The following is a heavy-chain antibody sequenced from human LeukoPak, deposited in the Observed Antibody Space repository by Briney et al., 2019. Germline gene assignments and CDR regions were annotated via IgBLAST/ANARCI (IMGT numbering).Heavy chain of an antibody. D-gene: IGHD6-13*01. V-gene: IGHV4-39*07. CDR2: INHSGST. CDR3: ARGRIAAAGTLFDY. J-gene: IGHJ4*02. CDR1: GGSISSSSSY. Sequence: SETLSLTCTVSGGSISSSSSYWSWIRQPPGKGLEWIGEINHSGSTNYNPSLKSRVTISVDTSKNQFSLKLSSVTAADTAVYYCARGRIAAAGTLFDYWGQGTLVTVSS.